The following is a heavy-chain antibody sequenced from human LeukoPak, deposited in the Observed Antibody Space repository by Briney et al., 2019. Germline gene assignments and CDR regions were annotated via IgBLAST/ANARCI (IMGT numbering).Heavy chain of an antibody. D-gene: IGHD5-24*01. CDR3: ARLQMASWFDP. CDR1: GGSISSSSYY. J-gene: IGHJ5*02. Sequence: PSETLSLTCTVSGGSISSSSYYWGWIRQPPGKGLEWIGSIYYSGSTYYNPSLKSRVTISVDTSKNQFSLKLSSVTAADTAVYYCARLQMASWFDPWGQGTLVTVSS. V-gene: IGHV4-39*01. CDR2: IYYSGST.